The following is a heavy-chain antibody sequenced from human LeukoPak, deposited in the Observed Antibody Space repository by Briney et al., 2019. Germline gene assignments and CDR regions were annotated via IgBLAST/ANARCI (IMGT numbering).Heavy chain of an antibody. CDR3: ARDHNYAFDN. CDR2: ICIDSGNT. J-gene: IGHJ4*02. D-gene: IGHD1-1*01. CDR1: GFPFIEYS. Sequence: GGSLRLSCTASGFPFIEYSMNWVHQVPGKGLEWISYICIDSGNTKYSDSVRGRFTISADKAKNSLYLQMNSLRVEDTAVYYCARDHNYAFDNWGQGTLVSVAS. V-gene: IGHV3-48*01.